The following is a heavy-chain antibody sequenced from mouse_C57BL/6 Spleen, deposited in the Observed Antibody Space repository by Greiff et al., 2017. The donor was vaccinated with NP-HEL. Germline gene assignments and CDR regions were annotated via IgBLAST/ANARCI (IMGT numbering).Heavy chain of an antibody. CDR3: TRLGGKLGRFAY. D-gene: IGHD4-1*01. Sequence: VQLQQSGAELVRPGASVTLSCKASGYTFTDYEMHWVKQTPVHGLEWIGAIDPETGGTAYNQKFKGKAILTADKSSSTAYMELRSLTSEDSAVYYCTRLGGKLGRFAYWGQGTLVTVSA. CDR2: IDPETGGT. J-gene: IGHJ3*01. V-gene: IGHV1-15*01. CDR1: GYTFTDYE.